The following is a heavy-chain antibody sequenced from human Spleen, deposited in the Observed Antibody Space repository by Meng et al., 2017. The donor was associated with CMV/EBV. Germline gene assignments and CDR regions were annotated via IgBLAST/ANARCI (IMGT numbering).Heavy chain of an antibody. CDR2: IRYDGSNK. J-gene: IGHJ6*02. Sequence: ARSLRLSCAVSGFTFSSYGMHWVRQVPGKGLEWVAFIRYDGSNKYYADSVKGRFTISRDNSKNTLYLQMNSLRAEDTAVYYCAKVRVVGYGMDVWGQGTTVTVSS. CDR1: GFTFSSYG. CDR3: AKVRVVGYGMDV. V-gene: IGHV3-30*02. D-gene: IGHD2-2*01.